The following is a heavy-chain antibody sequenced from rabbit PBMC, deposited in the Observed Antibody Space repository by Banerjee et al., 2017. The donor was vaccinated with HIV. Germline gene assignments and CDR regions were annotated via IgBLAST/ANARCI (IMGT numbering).Heavy chain of an antibody. V-gene: IGHV1S40*01. CDR1: GLDFSSYYY. D-gene: IGHD4-2*01. Sequence: QSLEESGGDLVKPGASLTLTCTASGLDFSSYYYMSWVRQAPGKGPEWIACIYDGDGKTYYASWAKGRFTISKTSSTTVTLQMTSLTAADTATYFCARQEYAGSPMWGPGTLVTVS. J-gene: IGHJ4*01. CDR2: IYDGDGKT. CDR3: ARQEYAGSPM.